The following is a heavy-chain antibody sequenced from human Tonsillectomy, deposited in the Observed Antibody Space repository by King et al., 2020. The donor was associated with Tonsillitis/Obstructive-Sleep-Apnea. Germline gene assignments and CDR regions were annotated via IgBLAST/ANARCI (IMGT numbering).Heavy chain of an antibody. CDR3: ARLGRDWRSSPQGDFDY. CDR1: GYSFTNYW. D-gene: IGHD2-21*01. CDR2: IYPGDSDT. V-gene: IGHV5-51*01. J-gene: IGHJ4*02. Sequence: VQLVESGAEVKKPGESLKISCKGSGYSFTNYWIGWVRQMPGKGLEWMGIIYPGDSDTRYSPSFQGQVTISADKSISTAYLQWSSLKASDTTMYYCARLGRDWRSSPQGDFDYCGQGTLVTVSS.